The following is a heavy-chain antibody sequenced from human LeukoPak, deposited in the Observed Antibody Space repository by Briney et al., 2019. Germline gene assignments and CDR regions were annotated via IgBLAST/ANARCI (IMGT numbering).Heavy chain of an antibody. CDR3: AGHDRAAGFDY. D-gene: IGHD2-15*01. CDR1: GGTFSSYT. Sequence: SVKVSCKASGGTFSSYTISWLRQAPGQGLEWMGRIIPILGIANYAQKLQRRVTITAYKSTSTAYRWLSSLRSEDTAVYYCAGHDRAAGFDYWGQGTMVTVSS. V-gene: IGHV1-69*02. CDR2: IIPILGIA. J-gene: IGHJ4*02.